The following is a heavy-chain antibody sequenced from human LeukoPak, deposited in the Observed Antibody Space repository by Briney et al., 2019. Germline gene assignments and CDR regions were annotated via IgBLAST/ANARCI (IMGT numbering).Heavy chain of an antibody. CDR3: ARARDIVLMGYGMDV. CDR2: IKQDGSEK. D-gene: IGHD2-8*01. Sequence: GGSLRLSCAASGFTFSSYWMSWVRQAPGKGLEWVANIKQDGSEKYYVDSVKGRFTISRDNAKNSLYLQMNSLRAEDTAVYYCARARDIVLMGYGMDVWGQGTTVTVSS. V-gene: IGHV3-7*03. J-gene: IGHJ6*02. CDR1: GFTFSSYW.